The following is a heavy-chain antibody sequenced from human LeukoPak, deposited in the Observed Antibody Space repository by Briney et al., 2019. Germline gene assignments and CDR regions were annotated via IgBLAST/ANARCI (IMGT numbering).Heavy chain of an antibody. Sequence: GASVKVSCKASGYTFTNYGIIWVRQAPGQGLEWMGIINPSGGSTSYAQKFQGRVTMTRDMSTSTVYMELSSLRSEDTAVYYCARVSPPYGSGSYYFSRGRNWFDPWGQGTLVTVS. CDR2: INPSGGST. J-gene: IGHJ5*02. CDR1: GYTFTNYG. CDR3: ARVSPPYGSGSYYFSRGRNWFDP. V-gene: IGHV1-46*01. D-gene: IGHD3-10*01.